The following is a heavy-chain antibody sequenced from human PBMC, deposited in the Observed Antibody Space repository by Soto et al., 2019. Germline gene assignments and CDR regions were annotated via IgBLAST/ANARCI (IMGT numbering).Heavy chain of an antibody. V-gene: IGHV1-18*01. D-gene: IGHD3-9*01. J-gene: IGHJ6*02. CDR1: GYIFTNYG. CDR3: ARVRYSSGGLDV. Sequence: QVQLVQSGAEVTRPGASVKVSCKASGYIFTNYGISWVRQAPGQGLEWMGWISGYNGNTNYAQQLQVEVTMTTDTSTTTAYMALRSLQSDDRAVFSCARVRYSSGGLDVWGQGTTVTVSS. CDR2: ISGYNGNT.